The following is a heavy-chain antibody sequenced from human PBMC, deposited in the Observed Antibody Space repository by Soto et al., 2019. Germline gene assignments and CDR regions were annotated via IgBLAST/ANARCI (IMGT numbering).Heavy chain of an antibody. CDR2: INHSGST. CDR3: ARDKITGLFDY. CDR1: GGSISSSSFH. Sequence: SETLSLTCTVSGGSISSSSFHWTWIRQPPGTGLEWIGEINHSGSTNYNPSLKSRVTISVDTSKNQFSLKLTSVTAADTAVYYCARDKITGLFDYWGQGTLVTVSS. V-gene: IGHV4-39*07. D-gene: IGHD2-8*02. J-gene: IGHJ4*02.